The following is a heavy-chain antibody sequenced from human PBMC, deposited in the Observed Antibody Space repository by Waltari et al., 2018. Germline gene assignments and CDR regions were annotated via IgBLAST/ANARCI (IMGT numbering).Heavy chain of an antibody. CDR1: GGTFSSYA. CDR2: IIPILGIG. J-gene: IGHJ4*02. Sequence: QVQLVQSGAEVKKPGSSVKVSCKASGGTFSSYAISWVRQAPGQGLEWMGGIIPILGIGNYAQKFKVGVTITTDESTSTAYMELSSLRSEDTAVYYCARGIRDTAMGPFDYWGQGTLVTVSS. CDR3: ARGIRDTAMGPFDY. D-gene: IGHD5-18*01. V-gene: IGHV1-69*05.